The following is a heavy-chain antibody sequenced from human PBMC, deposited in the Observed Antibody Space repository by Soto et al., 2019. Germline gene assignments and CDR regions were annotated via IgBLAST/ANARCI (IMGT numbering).Heavy chain of an antibody. V-gene: IGHV3-30*18. CDR2: ISYDGSNK. D-gene: IGHD3-10*01. J-gene: IGHJ4*02. CDR1: GFTFSSYG. CDR3: AKDLGNYYGSGSYYNVGGFDY. Sequence: LRLSCAASGFTFSSYGMHLVRQAPFKGLEWVAVISYDGSNKYYADSVKGRFTISRDNSKNTLYLQMNSLRAEDTAVYYCAKDLGNYYGSGSYYNVGGFDYWGQGTLVTVSS.